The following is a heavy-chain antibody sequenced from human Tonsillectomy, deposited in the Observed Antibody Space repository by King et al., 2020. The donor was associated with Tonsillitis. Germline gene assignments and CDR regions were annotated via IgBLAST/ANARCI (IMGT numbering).Heavy chain of an antibody. V-gene: IGHV3-30*18. J-gene: IGHJ4*02. CDR2: ILYDGSNE. CDR3: AKDSSSSQYYLDD. Sequence: HVQLVESGGGVVQPGRSLRLSCAASGFTFSSYGMHWVRQASGKGLEWVAVILYDGSNEYYADSVKGRFTISRDNSKNTLDVQMNSLRAEDTAVYYCAKDSSSSQYYLDDWGQGTLVTVSA. CDR1: GFTFSSYG. D-gene: IGHD6-6*01.